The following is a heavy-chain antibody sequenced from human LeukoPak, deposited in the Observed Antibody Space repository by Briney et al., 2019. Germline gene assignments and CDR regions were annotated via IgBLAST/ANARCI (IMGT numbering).Heavy chain of an antibody. D-gene: IGHD3-9*01. Sequence: PGGSLRLSCAASGFTFSSYSMNWVRQAPGKGLEWVSSISSSSSYIYYADSVKGRFTISRDDSKNTVFLQMDSLRVEDTAFYYCANGPTATGYFAYFDYWGQGTPVTVSS. CDR2: ISSSSSYI. CDR3: ANGPTATGYFAYFDY. V-gene: IGHV3-21*01. CDR1: GFTFSSYS. J-gene: IGHJ4*02.